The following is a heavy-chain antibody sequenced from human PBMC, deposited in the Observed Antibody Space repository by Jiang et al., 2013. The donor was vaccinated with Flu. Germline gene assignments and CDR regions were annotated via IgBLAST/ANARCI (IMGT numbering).Heavy chain of an antibody. CDR2: IIPILGIA. J-gene: IGHJ1*01. Sequence: SGAEVKKPGSSVKVSCKASGGTFSSYAISWVRQAPGQGLEWMGRIIPILGIANYAQKFQGRVTITADKSTSTAYMELSSLRSEDTAVYYCARVPTGWLQSSRDLAEYFQHWGQGTLVTVSS. D-gene: IGHD5-24*01. CDR1: GGTFSSYA. V-gene: IGHV1-69*04. CDR3: ARVPTGWLQSSRDLAEYFQH.